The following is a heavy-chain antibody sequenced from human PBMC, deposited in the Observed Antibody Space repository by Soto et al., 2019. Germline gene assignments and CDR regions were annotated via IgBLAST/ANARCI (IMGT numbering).Heavy chain of an antibody. CDR2: IYHSGST. Sequence: PSETLSLTCAVSGGSISSSNWWSWVRQPPGKGLEWIGEIYHSGSTNYNPSLKSRVTISVDKSKNQFSLRLSSVTAADTAVYYCARDYCGGDCYGLDPWGQGTLVTVSS. D-gene: IGHD2-21*02. J-gene: IGHJ5*02. CDR3: ARDYCGGDCYGLDP. CDR1: GGSISSSNW. V-gene: IGHV4-4*02.